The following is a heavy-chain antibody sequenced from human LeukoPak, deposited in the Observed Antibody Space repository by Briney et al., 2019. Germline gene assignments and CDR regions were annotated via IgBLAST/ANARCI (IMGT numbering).Heavy chain of an antibody. Sequence: PGGSLRLSCAASGFTLNAYAIHWVRQAPGKGLEWVSLVKGDAVSTDYANSVKGRFTVSRDNSKNSLYLQMSDLRAEDTALYYCVRDTGSGWDFDYWGQGTLVTVSS. D-gene: IGHD6-19*01. V-gene: IGHV3-43*02. CDR1: GFTLNAYA. CDR2: VKGDAVST. CDR3: VRDTGSGWDFDY. J-gene: IGHJ4*02.